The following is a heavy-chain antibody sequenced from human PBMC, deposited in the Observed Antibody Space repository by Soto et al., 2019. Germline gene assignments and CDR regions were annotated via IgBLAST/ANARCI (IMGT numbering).Heavy chain of an antibody. CDR1: GFTFSLYG. Sequence: QVQLVESGGCVVQPGRSLRLSCAASGFTFSLYGRHGVRQAPGKGLEWVAVIWYDGSNKYYSDSVKCRFTISRDNSKHTLYLQMNILRTEDTAMCYCASLSGHADYWGQGTLVTVSS. CDR3: ASLSGHADY. J-gene: IGHJ4*02. CDR2: IWYDGSNK. D-gene: IGHD3-10*01. V-gene: IGHV3-33*01.